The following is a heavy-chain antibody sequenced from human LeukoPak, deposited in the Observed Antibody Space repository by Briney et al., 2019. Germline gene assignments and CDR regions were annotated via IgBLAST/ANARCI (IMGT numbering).Heavy chain of an antibody. V-gene: IGHV1-69*04. J-gene: IGHJ3*02. CDR2: IIPILGIA. Sequence: SVKVSCKASGGTFSSYAISWVRQAPGQGLEWMGRIIPILGIANYAQKFQGRVTITADKSTSTAYMELSSLRSEDTAVYYCAREPKDYYGSSGYFDDAFDIWGQGTMVTVSS. CDR3: AREPKDYYGSSGYFDDAFDI. D-gene: IGHD3-22*01. CDR1: GGTFSSYA.